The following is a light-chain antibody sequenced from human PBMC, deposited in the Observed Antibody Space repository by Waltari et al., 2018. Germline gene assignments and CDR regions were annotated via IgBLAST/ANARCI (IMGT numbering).Light chain of an antibody. CDR3: SSYTSISTWV. CDR2: DVN. CDR1: SRSIISDNH. J-gene: IGLJ3*02. V-gene: IGLV2-14*03. Sequence: QSALTQPASVSGSPGQSITLSCTATSRSIISDNHVSWYQQHPGKAPKVMIYDVNNRPSGVSDRFSGSRSGNTASLTVSGLQAEDEADYYCSSYTSISTWVFGGGTKLTVV.